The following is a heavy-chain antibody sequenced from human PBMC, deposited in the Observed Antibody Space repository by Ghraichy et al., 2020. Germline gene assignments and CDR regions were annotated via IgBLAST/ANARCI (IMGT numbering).Heavy chain of an antibody. V-gene: IGHV4-31*03. D-gene: IGHD3-22*01. CDR1: GGSISSGGYY. Sequence: SETLSLTCTVSGGSISSGGYYWSWIRQHLGKGLEWIGYIYYSGSTYYNPSLKSRVTISVDTSKNQFSLKLSSVTAADTAVYYCARGRGKRYYYDSSGYQNRDAFDIWGQGTMVTVSS. CDR2: IYYSGST. J-gene: IGHJ3*02. CDR3: ARGRGKRYYYDSSGYQNRDAFDI.